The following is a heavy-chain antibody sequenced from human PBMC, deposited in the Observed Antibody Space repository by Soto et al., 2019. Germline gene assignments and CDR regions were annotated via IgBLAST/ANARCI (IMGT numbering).Heavy chain of an antibody. D-gene: IGHD6-19*01. Sequence: PSETLSLTCTVSGGSISSYYWSWIRQPPGKGLEWIGYIYYSGSTNYNPSLKSRVTISVDTSKNQFSLKLSSVTAADTAVYYCARLGGWDDYWGQGTLVTVSS. CDR3: ARLGGWDDY. CDR1: GGSISSYY. V-gene: IGHV4-59*08. CDR2: IYYSGST. J-gene: IGHJ4*02.